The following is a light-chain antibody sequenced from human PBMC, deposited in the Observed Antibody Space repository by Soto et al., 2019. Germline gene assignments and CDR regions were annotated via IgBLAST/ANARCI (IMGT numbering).Light chain of an antibody. J-gene: IGKJ1*01. CDR1: QSINNW. Sequence: DIQMTQSPSTLSASVGDRVTITCRASQSINNWLARYQQKPGKAPNLLIYDASSLDSGVPSRFSGSGSGTEFTLTITSLQPDDFATYYCQQYSSYWTFGQGTKV. V-gene: IGKV1-5*01. CDR2: DAS. CDR3: QQYSSYWT.